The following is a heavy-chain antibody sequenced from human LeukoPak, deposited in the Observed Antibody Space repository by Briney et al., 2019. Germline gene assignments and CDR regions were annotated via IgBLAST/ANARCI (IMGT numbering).Heavy chain of an antibody. CDR1: GDTLTKNA. Sequence: SVKVSCKASGDTLTKNAISWLRQAPGQGLEWMGGIIPKFGTTEYGRYFQGRLIIKAVSSTGTAHMELSGLTYDDTAIYYCARSQSSSWYMVSLAPWGQGTLVTVSS. V-gene: IGHV1-69*01. J-gene: IGHJ5*02. CDR2: IIPKFGTT. CDR3: ARSQSSSWYMVSLAP. D-gene: IGHD6-19*01.